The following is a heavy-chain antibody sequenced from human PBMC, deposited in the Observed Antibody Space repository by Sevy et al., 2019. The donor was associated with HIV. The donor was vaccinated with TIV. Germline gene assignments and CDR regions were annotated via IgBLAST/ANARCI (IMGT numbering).Heavy chain of an antibody. Sequence: SETLSLTCTVSGVSIRSYYWSWIRQPPGKGLEWIGYIYYSGSTNYNPSLKSRVTISLDTSKNQFSLKLSSVTAADTAVYYCARGQQPVLAFDIWGQGTMVTVSS. D-gene: IGHD6-13*01. J-gene: IGHJ3*02. CDR2: IYYSGST. V-gene: IGHV4-59*01. CDR1: GVSIRSYY. CDR3: ARGQQPVLAFDI.